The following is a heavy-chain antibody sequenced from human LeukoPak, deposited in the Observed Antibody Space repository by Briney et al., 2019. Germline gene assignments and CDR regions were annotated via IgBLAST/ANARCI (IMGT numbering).Heavy chain of an antibody. J-gene: IGHJ4*02. Sequence: PGGSLRLSCAASGFTFSSYAMSWVRQAPGKGLEWVSAISGSGGSTYYADSVKGRFTISRDNAKNTQYLQMNSLRAEDTAVYYCAKNQQLAKYYFDYWGQGTLVTVSS. CDR2: ISGSGGST. V-gene: IGHV3-23*01. CDR3: AKNQQLAKYYFDY. D-gene: IGHD6-13*01. CDR1: GFTFSSYA.